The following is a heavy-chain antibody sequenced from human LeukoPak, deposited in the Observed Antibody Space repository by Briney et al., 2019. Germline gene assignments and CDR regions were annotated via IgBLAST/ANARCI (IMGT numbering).Heavy chain of an antibody. J-gene: IGHJ4*02. V-gene: IGHV5-51*01. Sequence: GESLKISCKGSGYSFPNYWIGWVRQMPGKGLEWIGIVYPATSDTTYSPSFQGQVTISADKSSSTAYLQWSSPKASDTALYYCARPKTLGGYNYEFEFWGQGTLVTVSS. CDR3: ARPKTLGGYNYEFEF. CDR2: VYPATSDT. D-gene: IGHD5-18*01. CDR1: GYSFPNYW.